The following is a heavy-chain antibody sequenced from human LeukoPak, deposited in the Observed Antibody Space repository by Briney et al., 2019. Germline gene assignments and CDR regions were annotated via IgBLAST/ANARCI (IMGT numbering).Heavy chain of an antibody. V-gene: IGHV3-30*04. CDR1: GLTFISYT. J-gene: IGHJ4*02. D-gene: IGHD3-10*01. CDR2: ISYDGTNK. CDR3: ARDRYYASGSYSFDY. Sequence: TGGSLRLSCAASGLTFISYTMHWVRQAPGKGLEWVAVISYDGTNKYYTDSVKGRITISRDNSNNTLYLQMNSLRTEDTAVYYCARDRYYASGSYSFDYWGQGTLVTVSS.